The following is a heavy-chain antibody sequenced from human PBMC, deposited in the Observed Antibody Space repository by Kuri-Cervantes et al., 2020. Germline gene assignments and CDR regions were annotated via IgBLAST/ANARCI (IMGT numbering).Heavy chain of an antibody. CDR2: IWYDGSNK. Sequence: GESLKISCAASGFTFSSYGMHWVRQAPGKGLEWVAVIWYDGSNKYYADSVKGRFTISRDNSKNTLYLQMNSLRAEDTAVYYCARGGSSWSLYSWGQGTLVTVSS. D-gene: IGHD6-13*01. CDR1: GFTFSSYG. J-gene: IGHJ4*02. V-gene: IGHV3-33*01. CDR3: ARGGSSWSLYS.